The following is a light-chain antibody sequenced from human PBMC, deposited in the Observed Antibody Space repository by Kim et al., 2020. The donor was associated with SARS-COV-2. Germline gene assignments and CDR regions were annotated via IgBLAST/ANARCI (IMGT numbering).Light chain of an antibody. CDR3: QQYGDSPWT. CDR2: GAS. J-gene: IGKJ1*01. Sequence: EIVLTQSPGTLSLSPGERATLSCRASQSINNIYLAWYQQKPGQAPRLLIFGASSRATGIPDRFSGSGSETNFTLTINRLEPEDFAVYYCQQYGDSPWTFGQGTKVDIK. CDR1: QSINNIY. V-gene: IGKV3-20*01.